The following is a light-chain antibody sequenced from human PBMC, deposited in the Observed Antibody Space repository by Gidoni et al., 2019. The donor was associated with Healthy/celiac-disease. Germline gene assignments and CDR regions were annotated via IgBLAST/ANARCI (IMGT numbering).Light chain of an antibody. CDR2: LGS. CDR1: QSLLNSNGYNY. CDR3: MQALQTPGA. V-gene: IGKV2-28*01. Sequence: DIVMTQSPLSLPVTPGEPASISCRSSQSLLNSNGYNYLDWYLQKPGQSPQLLIYLGSNRASVVPDMFSGSGSGTYFSLKISRVEAEDVRVYYCMQALQTPGAFGPGTKVDIK. J-gene: IGKJ3*01.